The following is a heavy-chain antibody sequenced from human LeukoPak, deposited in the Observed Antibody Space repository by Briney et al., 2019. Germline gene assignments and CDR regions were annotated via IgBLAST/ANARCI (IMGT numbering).Heavy chain of an antibody. D-gene: IGHD6-19*01. CDR2: IYPGDSDT. J-gene: IGHJ3*02. CDR1: GYSFTSYW. CDR3: ARIELGGWYQATNAFDI. V-gene: IGHV5-51*01. Sequence: GESLEISCKGSGYSFTSYWIGWVRQMPGKGLEWMGIIYPGDSDTRYSPSFQGQVTISADKSISTAYLQWSSLKASDTAMYYCARIELGGWYQATNAFDIWGQGTMVTVSS.